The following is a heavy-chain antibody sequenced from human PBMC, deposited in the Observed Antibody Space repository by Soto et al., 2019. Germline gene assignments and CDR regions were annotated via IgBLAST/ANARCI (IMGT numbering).Heavy chain of an antibody. J-gene: IGHJ3*02. CDR3: ASPLATNQDDAFDI. Sequence: PGESLKISCKGSGYSFTSYWISWVLQMSGKGLEWMGRIDPSDSYTSYSPSFQGHVTISADKSITTAYLQWSSLKASDTAMYYCASPLATNQDDAFDIWGQGTMVTVSS. V-gene: IGHV5-10-1*01. CDR2: IDPSDSYT. CDR1: GYSFTSYW.